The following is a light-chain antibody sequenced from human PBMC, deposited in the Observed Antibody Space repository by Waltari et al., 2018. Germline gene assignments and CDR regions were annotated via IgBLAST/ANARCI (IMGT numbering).Light chain of an antibody. J-gene: IGKJ1*01. CDR2: NTY. V-gene: IGKV3-20*01. CDR3: QNYVRLPAT. CDR1: QSVARA. Sequence: EIVLTKSPGTLSLSPGERATPSCRASQSVARALAWYQQKPGQPPRLLIYNTYTRATGVPDRFSGGGSGTDFSLTISRLEPEDFAVYYCQNYVRLPATFGQGTKVEIK.